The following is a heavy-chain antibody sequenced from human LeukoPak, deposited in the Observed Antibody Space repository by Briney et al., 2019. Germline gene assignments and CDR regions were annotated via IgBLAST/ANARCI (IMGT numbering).Heavy chain of an antibody. Sequence: KSSETLSLTCTVSGGSISSHYWSWIRQPPGKGLEWIGYIYYSGSTNYNPSLESRVTISVDTSKNQFSLKLSSVTAADTAVYYCARGGSGYSYAEYYFDYWGQGTLVTVSS. CDR1: GGSISSHY. D-gene: IGHD5-18*01. V-gene: IGHV4-59*11. CDR3: ARGGSGYSYAEYYFDY. CDR2: IYYSGST. J-gene: IGHJ4*02.